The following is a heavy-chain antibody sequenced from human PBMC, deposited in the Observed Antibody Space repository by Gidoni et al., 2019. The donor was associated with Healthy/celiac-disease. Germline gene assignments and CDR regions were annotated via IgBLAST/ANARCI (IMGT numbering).Heavy chain of an antibody. D-gene: IGHD3-16*01. CDR1: GFTFSSYA. CDR2: ISGSGGST. Sequence: EVQLLESGGGLVQPRGSLRLSCAASGFTFSSYAMSWVRQAPGKGLEWVSAISGSGGSTYYADSVKGRFTISRDNSKNTLYLQMNSLRAEDTAVYYCAKKKLGEDAFDIWGQGTMVTVSS. J-gene: IGHJ3*02. CDR3: AKKKLGEDAFDI. V-gene: IGHV3-23*01.